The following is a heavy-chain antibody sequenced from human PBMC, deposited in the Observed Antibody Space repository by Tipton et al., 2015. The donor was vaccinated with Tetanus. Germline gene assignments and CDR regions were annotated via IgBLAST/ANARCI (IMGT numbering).Heavy chain of an antibody. D-gene: IGHD3-10*01. V-gene: IGHV3-7*03. CDR1: GFDFRSDW. CDR2: IKQDGNEK. J-gene: IGHJ4*02. CDR3: ARDPHTIRTGNHRGFDY. Sequence: QLVQSGGGLIQPGGSLRLSCAASGFDFRSDWMTWVRQAPGKGLEWVANIKQDGNEKYHVDSVKGRFTISRDNGKNLLYLQMNSLRVEDTAVYYCARDPHTIRTGNHRGFDYWGQGTKVTVSS.